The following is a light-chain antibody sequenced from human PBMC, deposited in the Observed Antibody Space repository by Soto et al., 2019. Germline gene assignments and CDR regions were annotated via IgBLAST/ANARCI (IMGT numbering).Light chain of an antibody. CDR2: AAS. CDR3: QQSYSTPPYT. V-gene: IGKV1-39*01. CDR1: QSISSY. J-gene: IGKJ2*01. Sequence: DIQMTQSPSSLSASVGDRVTITCRTSQSISSYLNWYQQKPGKAPKLLIYAASSLQSGVPSRFSGRGSGTDFTLTISRLQPEDFAIYYCQQSYSTPPYTFGQGTKLEIK.